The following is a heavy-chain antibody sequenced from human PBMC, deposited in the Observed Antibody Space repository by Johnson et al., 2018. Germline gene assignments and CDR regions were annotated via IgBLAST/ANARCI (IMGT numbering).Heavy chain of an antibody. Sequence: QVQLQESGPGLVKXSGTLSLTCAVSGDSISTPNWWSWVRQPTGKGLEWIGEIYHSGSTNYNPSLKSRVTISVDKSKNQFSLRLSSVTAADTAMYYCTIASGGATRFDAFDVWGQGTMVTVSS. CDR3: TIASGGATRFDAFDV. CDR1: GDSISTPNW. D-gene: IGHD1-26*01. V-gene: IGHV4-4*02. CDR2: IYHSGST. J-gene: IGHJ3*01.